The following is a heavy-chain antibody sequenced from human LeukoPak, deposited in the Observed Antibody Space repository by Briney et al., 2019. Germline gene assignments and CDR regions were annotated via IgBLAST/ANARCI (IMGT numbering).Heavy chain of an antibody. CDR1: GFTFSTYA. V-gene: IGHV3-23*01. CDR3: AKGASSTWIDY. Sequence: GGSLRLSCAASGFTFSTYAMTWVRQAPGKGLEGVSSINDSGGSTLYAESVKGRFTMSRDNSKNTLYVQMNSLRAEDTAVYYCAKGASSTWIDYWGQGTLVTVSS. J-gene: IGHJ4*02. CDR2: INDSGGST. D-gene: IGHD6-13*01.